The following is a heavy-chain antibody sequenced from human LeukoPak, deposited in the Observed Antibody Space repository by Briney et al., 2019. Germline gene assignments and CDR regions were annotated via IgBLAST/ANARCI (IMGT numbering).Heavy chain of an antibody. V-gene: IGHV1-46*01. CDR1: GYTFTGYY. J-gene: IGHJ4*02. CDR3: ARDKNDCSGGSCYPYFDY. CDR2: INPSGGST. Sequence: ASVKVSCKASGYTFTGYYMHWVRQAPGQGLEWMGIINPSGGSTSYAQKFQGRVNMTRDMSTSTVYMGLSSLRSEDTAVYYCARDKNDCSGGSCYPYFDYWGQGTLVTVSS. D-gene: IGHD2-15*01.